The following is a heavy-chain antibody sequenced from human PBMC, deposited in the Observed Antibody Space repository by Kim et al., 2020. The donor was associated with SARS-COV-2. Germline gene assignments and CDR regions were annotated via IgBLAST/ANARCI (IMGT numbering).Heavy chain of an antibody. CDR2: IWYDGSNK. J-gene: IGHJ6*02. Sequence: GGSLRLSCAASGFTFSSYGMHWVRQAPGKGLEWVAVIWYDGSNKYYADSVKGRFTISRDNSKNTLYLQMNSLRAEDTAVYYCARDGQVGATITRWNYYYYGMDVWGQGTTVTVSS. CDR1: GFTFSSYG. V-gene: IGHV3-33*01. D-gene: IGHD5-12*01. CDR3: ARDGQVGATITRWNYYYYGMDV.